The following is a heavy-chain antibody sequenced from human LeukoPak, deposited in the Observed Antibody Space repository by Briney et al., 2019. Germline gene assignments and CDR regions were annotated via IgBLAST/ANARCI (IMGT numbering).Heavy chain of an antibody. V-gene: IGHV3-21*01. D-gene: IGHD2-2*01. Sequence: PGGSLRLSCVASGFTFNTYSMNWVRQALGKGLEWVSSISSTSHYIFYADSVRGRFTISRDNAKSSLYLQMSSLRAEDTAVYYCARDTPGGYCTSTSCYQYYGMDVWGKGTTVTVSS. J-gene: IGHJ6*04. CDR1: GFTFNTYS. CDR3: ARDTPGGYCTSTSCYQYYGMDV. CDR2: ISSTSHYI.